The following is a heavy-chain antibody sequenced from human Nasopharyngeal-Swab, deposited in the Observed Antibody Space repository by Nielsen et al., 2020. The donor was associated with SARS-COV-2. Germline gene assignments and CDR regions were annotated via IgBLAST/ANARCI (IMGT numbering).Heavy chain of an antibody. J-gene: IGHJ4*02. CDR3: ARGNGPFDY. CDR1: GFTFSDYY. D-gene: IGHD4-11*01. CDR2: ISSSGSNI. V-gene: IGHV3-11*01. Sequence: GESLKISCAASGFTFSDYYMTWIRQAPGKGLEWVSYISSSGSNIHYADSVKGRFTISRDNAKKSLFLQMDSLRAEDTAVFYCARGNGPFDYWGQGTLVTVSS.